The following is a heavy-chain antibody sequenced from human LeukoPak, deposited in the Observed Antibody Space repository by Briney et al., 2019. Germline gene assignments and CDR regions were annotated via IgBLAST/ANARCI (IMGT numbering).Heavy chain of an antibody. Sequence: GGSLRLSCTASGFTFSNFAMSWVRQDPWMGLQWVSSISGSGDSTFYADSVKGRFTISRDNSKNTLYLQMNNLRVDDTATYYCAKDFGIAVADTFQFWGQGTLVTVS. J-gene: IGHJ1*01. D-gene: IGHD6-19*01. CDR3: AKDFGIAVADTFQF. CDR1: GFTFSNFA. CDR2: ISGSGDST. V-gene: IGHV3-23*01.